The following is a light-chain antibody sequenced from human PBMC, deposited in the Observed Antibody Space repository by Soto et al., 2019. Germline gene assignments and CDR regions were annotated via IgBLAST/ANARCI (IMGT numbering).Light chain of an antibody. Sequence: EIVLMQSPGTLSLSPGERATLSCRASQSVSSSYLAWYQQKPGQAPRLLIYGASSRATGIPDRFSGSGSGTDFTLTISRLEPEDFAVYYCQQYGSSPRTFGQGT. CDR1: QSVSSSY. CDR3: QQYGSSPRT. J-gene: IGKJ1*01. V-gene: IGKV3-20*01. CDR2: GAS.